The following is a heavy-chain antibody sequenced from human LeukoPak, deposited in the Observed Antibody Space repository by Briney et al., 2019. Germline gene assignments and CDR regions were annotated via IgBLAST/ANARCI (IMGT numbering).Heavy chain of an antibody. CDR1: GYTFTSYG. V-gene: IGHV1-2*02. CDR2: INPNSGGT. J-gene: IGHJ4*02. Sequence: ASVTVSCKASGYTFTSYGISWVRQAPGQGLEWMGWINPNSGGTNYAQKFQGRVTMTRDTSISTAYMELSRLRSDDTAVYYCAREGSGYLYYFDYWGQGTLVTVSS. D-gene: IGHD5-12*01. CDR3: AREGSGYLYYFDY.